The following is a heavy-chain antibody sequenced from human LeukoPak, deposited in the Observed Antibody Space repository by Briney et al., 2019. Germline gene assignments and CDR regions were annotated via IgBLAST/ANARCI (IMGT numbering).Heavy chain of an antibody. CDR2: IYHSGST. CDR3: AAGSYSYYFDY. CDR1: GVSISRISYY. Sequence: SETLSLTCTVSGVSISRISYYWGWIRQPPGKGLEWIGSIYHSGSTYYNPSLKSRVTISVDTSKNQFSLKLSSVTAADTAVYYCAAGSYSYYFDYWGQGTLVTVSS. V-gene: IGHV4-39*07. J-gene: IGHJ4*02. D-gene: IGHD3-10*01.